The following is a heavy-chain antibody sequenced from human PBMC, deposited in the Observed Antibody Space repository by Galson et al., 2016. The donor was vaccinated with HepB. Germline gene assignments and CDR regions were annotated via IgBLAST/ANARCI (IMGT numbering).Heavy chain of an antibody. V-gene: IGHV3-30-3*02. J-gene: IGHJ4*02. CDR1: GFAFNTYA. CDR2: VSYDGEDK. D-gene: IGHD2-2*01. Sequence: SLRLSCAASGFAFNTYAMNWVRQAPGKGLEWVTSVSYDGEDKNYADSVKGRFSISRDNSKNTVSLQMSSLRGEDTAVYYCVKQGPAALHSHFDFWGQGTLVTVSS. CDR3: VKQGPAALHSHFDF.